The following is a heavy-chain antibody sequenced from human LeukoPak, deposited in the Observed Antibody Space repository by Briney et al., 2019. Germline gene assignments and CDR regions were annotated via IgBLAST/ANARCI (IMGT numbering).Heavy chain of an antibody. V-gene: IGHV3-7*01. Sequence: QSGGSLRLSCAASGFTFTKYWMTWVRQAPGRGLEWMGNIKQDGSDKNYMDSVKGRFTISRDNTKNSVYLQMSSLRAEDTAVYYCAREVWGPEYWGQGTLVTVSS. CDR2: IKQDGSDK. CDR1: GFTFTKYW. J-gene: IGHJ4*02. CDR3: AREVWGPEY. D-gene: IGHD1-14*01.